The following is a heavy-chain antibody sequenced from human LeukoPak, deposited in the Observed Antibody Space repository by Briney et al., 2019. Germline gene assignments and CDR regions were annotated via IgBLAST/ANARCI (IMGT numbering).Heavy chain of an antibody. CDR3: ARGGDIGSWPQADY. J-gene: IGHJ4*02. V-gene: IGHV1-8*03. CDR2: MNPNSGNT. CDR1: GYTFTSYD. D-gene: IGHD6-13*01. Sequence: ASVKVSCKASGYTFTSYDINWVRQATGQGLEWTGWMNPNSGNTGYAQKFQGRVTITRNTSISTAYMELSSLRSEDTAVYYCARGGDIGSWPQADYWGQGTLVTVSS.